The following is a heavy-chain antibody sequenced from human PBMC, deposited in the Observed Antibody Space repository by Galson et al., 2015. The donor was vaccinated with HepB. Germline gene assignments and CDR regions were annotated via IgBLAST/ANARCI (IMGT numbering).Heavy chain of an antibody. CDR1: GGTFSSYA. V-gene: IGHV1-69*13. D-gene: IGHD2-15*01. J-gene: IGHJ2*01. CDR2: IIPIFGTA. Sequence: SVKVSCKASGGTFSSYAISWVRQAPGQGLEWMGGIIPIFGTANYAQKFQGRVTITADESTSTAYMELSSLRSEDTAVYYCARVVVAATGYFDLWGRGTLVTVSS. CDR3: ARVVVAATGYFDL.